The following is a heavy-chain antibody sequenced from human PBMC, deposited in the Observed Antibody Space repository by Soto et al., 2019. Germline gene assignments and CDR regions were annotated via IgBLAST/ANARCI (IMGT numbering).Heavy chain of an antibody. CDR1: GFTFSSYA. V-gene: IGHV3-23*01. D-gene: IGHD6-25*01. Sequence: PSETLSLSCAASGFTFSSYAMSWVRQAPGKGLEWVSAISGSGGSTYYADSVKGRFTISRDNSKNTLYLQMNSLRAEDTAVYYCAKGRLKRISADYWGQGTLVTVSS. J-gene: IGHJ4*02. CDR2: ISGSGGST. CDR3: AKGRLKRISADY.